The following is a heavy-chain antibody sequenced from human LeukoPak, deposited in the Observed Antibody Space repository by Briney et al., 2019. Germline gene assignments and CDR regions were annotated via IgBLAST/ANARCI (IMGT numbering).Heavy chain of an antibody. CDR2: IYYSGST. Sequence: SETLSLTCTVSGGSISSGGYYWSWIRQHPGKGLEWIGYIYYSGSTNYNPSLKSRVTISVDTSKNQFSLKLSSVTAADTAVYYCARVDRGYNIGYWGQGTLVTVSS. D-gene: IGHD5-24*01. V-gene: IGHV4-61*08. CDR3: ARVDRGYNIGY. CDR1: GGSISSGGYY. J-gene: IGHJ4*02.